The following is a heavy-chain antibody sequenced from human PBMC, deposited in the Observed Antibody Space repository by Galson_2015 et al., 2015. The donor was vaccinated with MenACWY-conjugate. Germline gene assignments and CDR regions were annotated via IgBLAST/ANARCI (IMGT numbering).Heavy chain of an antibody. CDR3: AKDLVKNYEMLTGYYKD. Sequence: SLRLSCAASGFTFSSYAMTWVRQAPGRGLEWVSTISGGTTYYAASVQGRFIISRDNSKKTLFLQMNSLRAEDTAAYYCAKDLVKNYEMLTGYYKDWGQ. J-gene: IGHJ1*01. V-gene: IGHV3-23*01. CDR2: ISGGTT. CDR1: GFTFSSYA. D-gene: IGHD3-9*01.